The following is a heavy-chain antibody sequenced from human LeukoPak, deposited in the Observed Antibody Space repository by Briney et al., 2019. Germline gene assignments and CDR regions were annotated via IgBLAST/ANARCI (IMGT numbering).Heavy chain of an antibody. Sequence: GGSLRLSCAASGFTFSSYEMNWVRQAPGKGLEWVSYISSSGSTIYYADSVKGRFTISRDNAKNSLYLQMNSLRAEDTAVYYCARSHYDFWSGSLLYFDYWGQGTLVTVSS. CDR3: ARSHYDFWSGSLLYFDY. J-gene: IGHJ4*02. CDR1: GFTFSSYE. D-gene: IGHD3-3*01. CDR2: ISSSGSTI. V-gene: IGHV3-48*03.